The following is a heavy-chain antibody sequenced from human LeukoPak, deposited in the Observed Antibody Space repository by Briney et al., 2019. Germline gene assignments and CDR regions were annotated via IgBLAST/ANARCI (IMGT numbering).Heavy chain of an antibody. V-gene: IGHV3-23*01. J-gene: IGHJ6*03. CDR1: GFTFSSYA. CDR2: SSGSGGST. D-gene: IGHD6-19*01. CDR3: ARPLPYSSGWRYYYYMDV. Sequence: GGSLRLSCAASGFTFSSYAMSWVRQAPGKGLEWVSASSGSGGSTYYADSVKGRFTISRDNSKNTLYLQMNSLRAEDTAVYYCARPLPYSSGWRYYYYMDVWGKGTTVTVS.